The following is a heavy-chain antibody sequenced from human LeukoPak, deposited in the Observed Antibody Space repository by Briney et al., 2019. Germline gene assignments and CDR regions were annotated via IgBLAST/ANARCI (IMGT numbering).Heavy chain of an antibody. CDR1: GFTFSSYW. CDR3: ARRIAAAAAPYYFDY. CDR2: INSDGSST. Sequence: GSLRLSCAASGFTFSSYWMHWVRPAPGKGLLRVSRINSDGSSTSYADSVKGRFTISRDNAKNTLYLQMNSLRAEDTAVYYCARRIAAAAAPYYFDYWGQGTLVTVSS. D-gene: IGHD6-13*01. V-gene: IGHV3-74*01. J-gene: IGHJ4*02.